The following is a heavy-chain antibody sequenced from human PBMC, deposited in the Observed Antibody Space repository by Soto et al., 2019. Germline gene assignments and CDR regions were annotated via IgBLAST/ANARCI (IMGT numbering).Heavy chain of an antibody. CDR2: ISSSSSYI. V-gene: IGHV3-21*01. CDR3: ARYCSSTSCFSNYYGMDV. CDR1: GFTFSSYS. Sequence: GGSLRLSCAASGFTFSSYSMNWVRQAPGKGLEWVSSISSSSSYIYYADSVKGRFTIPRDNAKNSLYLQMNSLRAEDTAVHYCARYCSSTSCFSNYYGMDVWGQGTTVTVSS. J-gene: IGHJ6*02. D-gene: IGHD2-2*01.